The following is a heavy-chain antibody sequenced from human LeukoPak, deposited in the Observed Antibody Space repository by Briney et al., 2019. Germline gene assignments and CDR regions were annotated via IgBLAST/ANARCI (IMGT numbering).Heavy chain of an antibody. D-gene: IGHD2-21*02. V-gene: IGHV1-46*01. Sequence: ASVKVSCKASGYSFTSNYIHWVRQAPGQGLEWMGITNPSGGSTSYAQKFQGRVTMTRDTSTSTVYMELSSLRSEDTAVYYCARAPIAVVTAPRDYWGQGTLVTVSS. CDR1: GYSFTSNY. CDR3: ARAPIAVVTAPRDY. J-gene: IGHJ4*02. CDR2: TNPSGGST.